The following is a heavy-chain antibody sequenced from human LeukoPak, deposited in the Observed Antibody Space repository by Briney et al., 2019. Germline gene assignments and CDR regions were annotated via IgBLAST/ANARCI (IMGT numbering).Heavy chain of an antibody. V-gene: IGHV3-48*03. D-gene: IGHD5-24*01. CDR3: VRDGMATIPPFLY. J-gene: IGHJ4*02. Sequence: GGSLRLSCTASGFSFSSYEMNWVRQAPGKGLEWVSYISSTSGSTIYYADSVKGRFTISRDNAKNSVYLQMNSLRAEDTAVYYCVRDGMATIPPFLYWGQGTLVTVSS. CDR1: GFSFSSYE. CDR2: ISSTSGSTI.